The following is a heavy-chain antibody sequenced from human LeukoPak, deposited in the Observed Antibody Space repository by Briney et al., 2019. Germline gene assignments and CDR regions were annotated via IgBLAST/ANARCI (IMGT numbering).Heavy chain of an antibody. CDR3: ARGFSTYYFDY. D-gene: IGHD2-2*01. Sequence: PGGSLRLSCAASGFTVSSNYMSWVRQAPGKGLEWVSVIYSGGSTYYADSVKGRFTISRDNSKNTLYLQMNSLRAEDTAVYYCARGFSTYYFDYWGQGTLATVSS. CDR1: GFTVSSNY. CDR2: IYSGGST. J-gene: IGHJ4*02. V-gene: IGHV3-66*01.